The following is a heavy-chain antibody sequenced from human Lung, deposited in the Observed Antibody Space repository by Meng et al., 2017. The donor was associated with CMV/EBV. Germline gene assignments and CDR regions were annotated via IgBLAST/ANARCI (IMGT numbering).Heavy chain of an antibody. Sequence: QVPLPHARPGLAKPSQTLSLPCAISGDIGSSYIAAWHWIRQSPSRGLEWLGRTYYRSKWYHEYAVSVKSRITISPDTPKNQFSLQLNSMTPEDTAVYYCARGINGGCGDWGQGTLVTVSS. V-gene: IGHV6-1*01. D-gene: IGHD4-23*01. CDR1: GDIGSSYIAA. J-gene: IGHJ4*02. CDR3: ARGINGGCGD. CDR2: TYYRSKWYH.